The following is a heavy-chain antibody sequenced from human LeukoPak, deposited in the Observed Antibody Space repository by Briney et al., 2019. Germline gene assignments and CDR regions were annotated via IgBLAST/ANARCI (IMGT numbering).Heavy chain of an antibody. Sequence: GGSLRLSCAASGFTFDDYGMSWVRQAPGKGLEWVSGINWNGGSTGYADSVKGRFTISRDNAKNSLYLHMNSLRAEDTALYYCARGHDILTGDYYMDVWGKGTTVTVSS. CDR1: GFTFDDYG. V-gene: IGHV3-20*04. CDR3: ARGHDILTGDYYMDV. CDR2: INWNGGST. J-gene: IGHJ6*03. D-gene: IGHD3-9*01.